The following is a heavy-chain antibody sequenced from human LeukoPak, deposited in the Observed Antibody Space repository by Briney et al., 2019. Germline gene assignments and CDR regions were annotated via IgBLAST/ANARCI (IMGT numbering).Heavy chain of an antibody. V-gene: IGHV3-48*01. CDR1: GLSFSNFG. Sequence: GGSLRLSCAASGLSFSNFGFHWARQAPGKGLEWVSYISDKNSNIHYADSVKARFTISRDNAKNSLSLQMNSLRAEDTAVYFCVTDWPVWWGQGTLVTVSS. J-gene: IGHJ4*02. D-gene: IGHD3-16*01. CDR3: VTDWPVW. CDR2: ISDKNSNI.